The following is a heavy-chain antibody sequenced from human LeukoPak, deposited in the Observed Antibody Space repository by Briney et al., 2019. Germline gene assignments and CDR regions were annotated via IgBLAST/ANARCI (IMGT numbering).Heavy chain of an antibody. D-gene: IGHD1-14*01. CDR3: ARSIPGSYYFDS. CDR2: ISSSSIRI. CDR1: GFTFSSYS. J-gene: IGHJ4*02. Sequence: PGGSLRLSCAASGFTFSSYSMNWARQAPGKGLKWVSSISSSSIRIYYADSAKGRFTVSRDNAKNSLFLQMNSLRAEDTAVYYCARSIPGSYYFDSWGQGTLVTVSA. V-gene: IGHV3-21*01.